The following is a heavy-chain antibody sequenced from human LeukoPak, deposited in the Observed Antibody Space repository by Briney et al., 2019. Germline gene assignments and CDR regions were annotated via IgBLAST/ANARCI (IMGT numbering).Heavy chain of an antibody. CDR2: IYTSGST. Sequence: SETLSLTCTVSGGSISSSSYYWSWIRQPAGKGLEWIGRIYTSGSTNYNPSLKSRVTISVDTSKNQFSLKLSSVTAADTAVYYCARDKYRYYDSSGYRRAYYYYMDVWGKGTTVTISS. V-gene: IGHV4-61*02. CDR3: ARDKYRYYDSSGYRRAYYYYMDV. CDR1: GGSISSSSYY. J-gene: IGHJ6*03. D-gene: IGHD3-22*01.